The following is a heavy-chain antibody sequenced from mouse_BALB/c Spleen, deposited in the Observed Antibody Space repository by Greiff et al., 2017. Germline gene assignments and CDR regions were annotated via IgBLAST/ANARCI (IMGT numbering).Heavy chain of an antibody. CDR3: ARGTGTFDV. V-gene: IGHV5-9-3*01. Sequence: EVQGVESGGGLVKPGGSLKLSCAASGFTFSSYAMSWVRQTPEKRLEWVATISSGGSYTYYPDSVKGRFTISRDNAKNTLYLQMSSLRSEDTAMYYCARGTGTFDVWGAGTTVTVSS. CDR2: ISSGGSYT. J-gene: IGHJ1*01. CDR1: GFTFSSYA. D-gene: IGHD4-1*01.